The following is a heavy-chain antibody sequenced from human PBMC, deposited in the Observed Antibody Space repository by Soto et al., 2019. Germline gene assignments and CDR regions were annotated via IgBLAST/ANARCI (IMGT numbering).Heavy chain of an antibody. V-gene: IGHV1-18*01. CDR1: GYTFTSYG. D-gene: IGHD3-22*01. J-gene: IGHJ3*02. CDR2: ISAYNGNA. CDR3: ARDDATMIVVVPAFDI. Sequence: AASVKVSCKASGYTFTSYGISWVRQAPGQGLEWLGWISAYNGNANYAQKLQGRVTMTTDTSTSTAYMELRSLRSDDTAVYYCARDDATMIVVVPAFDIWGQGTMVTVSS.